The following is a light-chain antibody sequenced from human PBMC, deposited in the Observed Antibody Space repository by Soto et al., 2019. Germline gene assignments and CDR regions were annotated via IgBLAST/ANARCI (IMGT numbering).Light chain of an antibody. J-gene: IGLJ1*01. CDR1: SSDVGNYNL. CDR2: EGS. Sequence: QSVLTQPASVSGSPGQSITISCTGTSSDVGNYNLVSWYQQHPGKAPKLMIYEGSKRPSGVSNRFSGSKSGSTASLTISILQAEDEADYYCCSYAGSSTYVFGTGTKVTVL. CDR3: CSYAGSSTYV. V-gene: IGLV2-23*01.